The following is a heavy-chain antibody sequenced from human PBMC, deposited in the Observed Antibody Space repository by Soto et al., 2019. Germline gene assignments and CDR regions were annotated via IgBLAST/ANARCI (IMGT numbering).Heavy chain of an antibody. CDR1: GCNFSSYW. D-gene: IGHD6-6*01. J-gene: IGHJ6*02. V-gene: IGHV3-74*01. Sequence: PGGSLRLSCAASGCNFSSYWRHWVRQAPGKGLVWVSRINSDGSSTSYADSVKGRLTISRDNAKNTLYLQMNSLRAEDTAVYYCARGKYYYYYGMDVWGQGTTVTVSS. CDR3: ARGKYYYYYGMDV. CDR2: INSDGSST.